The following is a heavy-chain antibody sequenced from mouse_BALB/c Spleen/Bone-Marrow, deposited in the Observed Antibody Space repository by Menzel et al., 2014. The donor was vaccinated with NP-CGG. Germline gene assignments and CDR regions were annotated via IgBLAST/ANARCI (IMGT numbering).Heavy chain of an antibody. D-gene: IGHD2-12*01. V-gene: IGHV10-1*02. CDR2: IRSKSKNYAT. CDR1: GFTFNIYA. Sequence: EVQRVESGGGLVQPKGSLKLSCAASGFTFNIYAMNWVRQAPGKGLEWVARIRSKSKNYATYYADSVKDGFTISRDDSQSMLHLQVNSLKTEDTAMYYCVRHSYHDNSLDYWGQGISVIVSS. J-gene: IGHJ4*01. CDR3: VRHSYHDNSLDY.